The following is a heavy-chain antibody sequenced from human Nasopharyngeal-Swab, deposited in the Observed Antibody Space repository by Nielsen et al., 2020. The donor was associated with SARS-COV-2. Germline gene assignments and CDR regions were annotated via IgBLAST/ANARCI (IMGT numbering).Heavy chain of an antibody. J-gene: IGHJ6*02. D-gene: IGHD3-10*01. Sequence: SETLSLTCAVYGGSFSGYYWSWIRQPPGKGLEWIGEINHSGSTNYNPSLKSRVTISVDTSKNQFSLKLSSVTAADTAVYYCARNHYYGSGSYYFLSQYYYYGMDVWGQGTTVTVSS. V-gene: IGHV4-34*01. CDR2: INHSGST. CDR1: GGSFSGYY. CDR3: ARNHYYGSGSYYFLSQYYYYGMDV.